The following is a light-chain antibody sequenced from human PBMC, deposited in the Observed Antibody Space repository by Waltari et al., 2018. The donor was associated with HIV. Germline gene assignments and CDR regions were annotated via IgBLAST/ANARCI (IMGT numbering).Light chain of an antibody. J-gene: IGLJ3*02. CDR2: RNN. CDR3: LAWDTNLGGWV. V-gene: IGLV10-54*04. Sequence: LTPPPSMSTVSGQTATVTSIRDNNNVAQPDPVWVQHRPRHPPKLPSHRNNKRPSGVSERFSASRAGDTTFLTISGLQSEDEADYFCLAWDTNLGGWVFGGGTHLTV. CDR1: NNNVAQPD.